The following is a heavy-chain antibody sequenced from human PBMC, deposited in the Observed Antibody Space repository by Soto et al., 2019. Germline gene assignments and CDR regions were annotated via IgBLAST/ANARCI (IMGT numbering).Heavy chain of an antibody. D-gene: IGHD3-22*01. J-gene: IGHJ3*02. V-gene: IGHV3-21*01. CDR1: GFTFSSYS. CDR3: AKDRGSDYYYDSSGKSDAFDI. CDR2: ISSSSSYI. Sequence: GGSLRLSCAASGFTFSSYSMNWVRQAPGKGLEWVSSISSSSSYIYYADSVKGRFTISRDNAKNSLYLQMNSLRAEDTAVYYCAKDRGSDYYYDSSGKSDAFDIWGQGTMVTVSS.